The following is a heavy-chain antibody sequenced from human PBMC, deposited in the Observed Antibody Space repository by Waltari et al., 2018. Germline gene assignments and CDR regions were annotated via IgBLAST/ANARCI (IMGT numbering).Heavy chain of an antibody. CDR1: GYSISRGYY. CDR3: ARQGYSQGYFDY. D-gene: IGHD5-18*01. Sequence: QVQLQESGPGLVKPSETLSLTCAVSGYSISRGYYWGWIRQPPGKGQEWIGSIYHRGRTHDNASLKSRVTISADTAKNQCSLKLSSVTAADTAVYYWARQGYSQGYFDYWGQGTLVTVSS. J-gene: IGHJ4*02. CDR2: IYHRGRT. V-gene: IGHV4-38-2*01.